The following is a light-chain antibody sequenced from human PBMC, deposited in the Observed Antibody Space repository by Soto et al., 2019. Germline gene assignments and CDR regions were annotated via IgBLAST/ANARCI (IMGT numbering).Light chain of an antibody. CDR1: SSDVGVYNY. J-gene: IGLJ1*01. Sequence: QCSLTPQRSVSGSPGQSITISCTGTSSDVGVYNYVSWYQQYPGKAPKIMIYDVSKRPSGVPDRFSGSKSDNTASLTISGLQAEDEADYYCCSYAGSYTFVFGIGTQVTGL. V-gene: IGLV2-11*01. CDR2: DVS. CDR3: CSYAGSYTFV.